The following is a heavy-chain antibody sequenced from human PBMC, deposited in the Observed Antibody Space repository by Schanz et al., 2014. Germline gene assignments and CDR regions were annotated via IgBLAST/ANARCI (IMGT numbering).Heavy chain of an antibody. D-gene: IGHD3-10*01. J-gene: IGHJ4*02. CDR2: ISYDGSNS. CDR1: GFSFNNYG. Sequence: QVQLVESGGSVVQPGRSLRLSCAASGFSFNNYGLNWVRQAPGKGLEWVAAISYDGSNSYHADSVKGRFTISRDTSKNTLYLQMSSLRAEDTALYFCAKDRRDNYGSGTFYFAHWGQGTLVTVSS. CDR3: AKDRRDNYGSGTFYFAH. V-gene: IGHV3-30*18.